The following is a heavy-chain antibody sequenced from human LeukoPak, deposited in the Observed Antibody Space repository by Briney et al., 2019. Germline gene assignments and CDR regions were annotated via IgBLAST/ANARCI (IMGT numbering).Heavy chain of an antibody. D-gene: IGHD2-2*01. Sequence: GASVKVSCKASGYTFTSYYMHWVRQAPGQGPEWMGIINPSGGSTSYAQKFQGRVTMTSDTSTSTVYMELSSLRSEDTAVYYCARVVPAATPSYYYFDYWGQGTLVTVSS. CDR1: GYTFTSYY. V-gene: IGHV1-46*03. CDR3: ARVVPAATPSYYYFDY. CDR2: INPSGGST. J-gene: IGHJ4*02.